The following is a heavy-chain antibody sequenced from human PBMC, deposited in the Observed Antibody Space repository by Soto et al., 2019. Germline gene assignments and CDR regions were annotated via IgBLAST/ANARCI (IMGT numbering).Heavy chain of an antibody. CDR2: MSGSGAKT. CDR3: AKDRGSGNYGVLKDFEY. V-gene: IGHV3-23*01. J-gene: IGHJ4*02. CDR1: GFTFAGYA. Sequence: EVQLLESGGGLVQPGGSLRLSCESSGFTFAGYAINWVRQAPGKGLEWVSAMSGSGAKTFYADSVKGRFTISRDNSKNTVYLQMNSLRGDETAIYFCAKDRGSGNYGVLKDFEYWGQGTLVTVSS. D-gene: IGHD1-26*01.